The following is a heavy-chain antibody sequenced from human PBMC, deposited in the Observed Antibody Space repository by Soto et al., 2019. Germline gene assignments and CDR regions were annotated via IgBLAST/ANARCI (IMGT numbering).Heavy chain of an antibody. CDR3: ARGPRSSSSQVDY. CDR2: VSFDGGNK. D-gene: IGHD6-6*01. CDR1: GFTFSSYA. Sequence: QVQLVESGGGVVQPGRSLRLSCAASGFTFSSYAMHWVRQAPGKGLEWVAVVSFDGGNKYYADSVKGRFTISRDNSKNKLYLQMNSLRADDTAVYYCARGPRSSSSQVDYWGQGTLVTVSS. J-gene: IGHJ4*02. V-gene: IGHV3-30-3*01.